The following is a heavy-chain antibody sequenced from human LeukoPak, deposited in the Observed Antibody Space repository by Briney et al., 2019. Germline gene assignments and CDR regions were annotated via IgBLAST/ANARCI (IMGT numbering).Heavy chain of an antibody. D-gene: IGHD2-21*01. J-gene: IGHJ4*02. V-gene: IGHV3-30-3*01. Sequence: PGRSLRLSCAASEFTFSTYSMHWVRQAPGKGLEWVTFISYDGSDKYYPDSVKGRFTISRDNAKKSLYLQMNSLRAEDTAVYYCAREGHSGDYFDYWGQGTLVTVSS. CDR2: ISYDGSDK. CDR1: EFTFSTYS. CDR3: AREGHSGDYFDY.